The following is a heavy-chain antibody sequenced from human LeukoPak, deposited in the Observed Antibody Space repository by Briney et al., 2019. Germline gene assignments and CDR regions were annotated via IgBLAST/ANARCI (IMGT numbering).Heavy chain of an antibody. J-gene: IGHJ4*02. CDR2: IKSKTDGGTT. D-gene: IGHD1-26*01. V-gene: IGHV3-15*01. CDR1: GFTFSNAW. Sequence: GGSLRLSCAASGFTFSNAWMSWVRQAPGKGLEWVGRIKSKTDGGTTDYAAPVKGRFTISRDDSKNTLYLQMNSLKTEDTAVYYCTTFSGWELLNNYWGQGTLATVSS. CDR3: TTFSGWELLNNY.